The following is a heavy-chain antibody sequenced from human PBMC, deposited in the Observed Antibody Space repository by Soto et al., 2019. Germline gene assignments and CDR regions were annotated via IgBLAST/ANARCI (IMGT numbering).Heavy chain of an antibody. CDR1: GFRFSDYY. V-gene: IGHV3-11*01. CDR3: ATSSGALAASFPYYFDY. J-gene: IGHJ4*02. CDR2: ISSGASTI. Sequence: PGGSLRLSCAAAGFRFSDYYMTWIRQAPGKGLEWVPYISSGASTIYYTHSVKGRFTISRDNAKNSLYLQMNSLRAEDTAVYYCATSSGALAASFPYYFDYWGQGTLVTVSS. D-gene: IGHD6-25*01.